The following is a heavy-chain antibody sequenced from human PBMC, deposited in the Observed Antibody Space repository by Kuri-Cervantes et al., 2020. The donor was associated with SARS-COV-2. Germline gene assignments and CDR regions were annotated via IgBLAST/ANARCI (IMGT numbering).Heavy chain of an antibody. CDR1: GFTFSSYA. CDR3: AKRPAVVRSFDY. V-gene: IGHV3-23*01. J-gene: IGHJ4*02. CDR2: ISGSGGST. D-gene: IGHD2-15*01. Sequence: GESLKISCAASGFTFSSYAMSWVRQAPGKGLEWVSAISGSGGSTYYADSVQGRFTIPRDNSKNTLYLQMNSLRAEDTAVYYCAKRPAVVRSFDYWGQGTLVTVSS.